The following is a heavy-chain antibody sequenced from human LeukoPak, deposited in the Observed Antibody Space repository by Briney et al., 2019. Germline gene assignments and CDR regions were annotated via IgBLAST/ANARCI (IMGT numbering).Heavy chain of an antibody. J-gene: IGHJ3*02. V-gene: IGHV3-7*03. CDR1: GFTFSSYW. Sequence: PGGSLRLSCAASGFTFSSYWMSWVRQAPGKGLEWVANIKKDGSEKKYVDSVKGRFTISRDNAENSLYLQMNSLRAEDTAVYYCAKDWYSSSWYDGPFDIWGRGTVVTVSS. CDR2: IKKDGSEK. D-gene: IGHD6-13*01. CDR3: AKDWYSSSWYDGPFDI.